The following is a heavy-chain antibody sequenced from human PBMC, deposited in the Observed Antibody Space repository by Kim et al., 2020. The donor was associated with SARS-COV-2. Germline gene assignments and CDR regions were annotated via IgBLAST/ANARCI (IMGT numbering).Heavy chain of an antibody. D-gene: IGHD2-2*01. CDR1: GFTFSNYA. J-gene: IGHJ4*02. CDR3: AKDVGYCSSTTCLRILVFGSFDY. Sequence: GGSLRLSCAASGFTFSNYAMSWVRQAPGKGLEWVSGISGGSGVYTYYDASVKGRFTISRDNSNNTMYLSINTIPLEDTAIYYCAKDVGYCSSTTCLRILVFGSFDYWGQGILVTVSS. V-gene: IGHV3-23*01. CDR2: ISGGSGVYT.